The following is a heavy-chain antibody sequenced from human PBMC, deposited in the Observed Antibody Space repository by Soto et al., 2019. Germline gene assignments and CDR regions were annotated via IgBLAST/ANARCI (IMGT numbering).Heavy chain of an antibody. J-gene: IGHJ5*02. D-gene: IGHD3-22*01. CDR2: IIPIFGTA. V-gene: IGHV1-69*01. CDR3: ARDSSVNYYDSSGPGRFDP. CDR1: GGTFSSYA. Sequence: QVQLVQSGAEVKKPGSSVKVSCKASGGTFSSYAISWVRQAPGQGLEWMGGIIPIFGTANYAQKFQDRVTITADESTSTAYMELSSLRSEDTAVYYCARDSSVNYYDSSGPGRFDPWGQGTLVTVSS.